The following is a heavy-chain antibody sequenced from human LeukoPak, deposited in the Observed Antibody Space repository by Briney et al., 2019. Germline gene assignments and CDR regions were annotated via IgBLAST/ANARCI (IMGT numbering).Heavy chain of an antibody. Sequence: GGSLRLSCAASGFTFSSYAMSWVRQAPGKGQEWVSAISGSGGSTYYADSVKGRFTISRDNSKNTLYLQMNSLRAEDTAVYHCAKAGGPGFDYWGQGTLVTVSS. CDR2: ISGSGGST. CDR1: GFTFSSYA. J-gene: IGHJ4*02. V-gene: IGHV3-23*01. D-gene: IGHD2-8*02. CDR3: AKAGGPGFDY.